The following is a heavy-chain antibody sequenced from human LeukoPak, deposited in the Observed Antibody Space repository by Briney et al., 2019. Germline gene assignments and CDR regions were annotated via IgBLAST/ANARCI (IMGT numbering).Heavy chain of an antibody. V-gene: IGHV3-30*02. D-gene: IGHD1-7*01. CDR2: IRYDGSKK. CDR1: GFSFSSHG. CDR3: AKDSGLYEGTTFDY. J-gene: IGHJ4*02. Sequence: PGGSLRLSCAASGFSFSSHGMHWVRQAPGKGLEWVAFIRYDGSKKYYADSVKGQFTISRDNSKNTLYLQMNSLRAEDTAVYYCAKDSGLYEGTTFDYWGQGTLVTVSS.